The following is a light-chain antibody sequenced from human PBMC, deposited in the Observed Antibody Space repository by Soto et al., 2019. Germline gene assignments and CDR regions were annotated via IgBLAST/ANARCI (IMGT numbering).Light chain of an antibody. J-gene: IGKJ1*01. CDR2: KAS. Sequence: DIQMTQSPSTLSASVGDRVTITCRASQSISSWLAWYQQKPGKAPKLLIYKASNLESGVSSRFSGSGSGTEFTLTISSLQPDDFATYYCQQYNSSFGQGTKVEIK. CDR1: QSISSW. V-gene: IGKV1-5*03. CDR3: QQYNSS.